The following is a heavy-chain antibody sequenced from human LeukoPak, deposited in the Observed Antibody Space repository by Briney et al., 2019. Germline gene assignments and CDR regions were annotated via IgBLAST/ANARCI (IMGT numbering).Heavy chain of an antibody. J-gene: IGHJ4*02. Sequence: SETLSLTCTASGGSISSSGYYWGWIRQPPGKGLEWIASINHSGTTYYNPSLRSRVTISEDRSKNQFSLKLSSVTAADTAVYYCARLRDGRWLLEYWGQGTLVTVSS. CDR2: INHSGTT. CDR1: GGSISSSGYY. D-gene: IGHD5-24*01. V-gene: IGHV4-39*01. CDR3: ARLRDGRWLLEY.